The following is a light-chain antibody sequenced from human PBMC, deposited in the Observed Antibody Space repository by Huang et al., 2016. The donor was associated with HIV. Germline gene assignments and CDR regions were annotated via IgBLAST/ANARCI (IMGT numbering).Light chain of an antibody. V-gene: IGKV1-39*01. CDR2: AAS. Sequence: DIQMTQSPSSLSTSIGDRVTMSCRASQTVDLYLNWYQQTPGRAPKLLIYAASNLQSDVPSRFSGTGSGTNFTLTISSLQPEDFVIYFCQQTYNVRRTFGQGTALEIK. CDR1: QTVDLY. J-gene: IGKJ2*01. CDR3: QQTYNVRRT.